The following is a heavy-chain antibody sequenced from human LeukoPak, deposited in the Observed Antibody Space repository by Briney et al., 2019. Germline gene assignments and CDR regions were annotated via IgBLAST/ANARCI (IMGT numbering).Heavy chain of an antibody. D-gene: IGHD1-26*01. CDR3: ARPALWGELLGAFHI. V-gene: IGHV1-2*02. CDR2: SNPNSGGT. CDR1: GYTFTGYY. J-gene: IGHJ3*02. Sequence: ASVKVSCKASGYTFTGYYIHWVRQAPGQGLEWMGWSNPNSGGTNYAQKFQGRVTMTRDTSISTAYMELSGLTSDDTAVYYCARPALWGELLGAFHIWGQGTMVTVSS.